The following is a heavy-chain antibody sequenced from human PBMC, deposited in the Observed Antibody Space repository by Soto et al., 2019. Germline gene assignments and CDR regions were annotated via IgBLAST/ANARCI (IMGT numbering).Heavy chain of an antibody. CDR3: ARDMCGDSAYYFDY. CDR1: GGSISSGGYY. D-gene: IGHD4-17*01. Sequence: TSETLSLTCTVSGGSISSGGYYWSWIRQHPGKGLEWIGYIYYSGSTYYNPSLKSRVTISVDTSKNQFSLKLSSVTAADTAVYYCARDMCGDSAYYFDYWGQGTLVTVSS. J-gene: IGHJ4*02. CDR2: IYYSGST. V-gene: IGHV4-31*03.